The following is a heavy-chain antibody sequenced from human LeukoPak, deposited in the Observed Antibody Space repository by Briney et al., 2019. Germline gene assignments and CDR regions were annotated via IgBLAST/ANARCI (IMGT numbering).Heavy chain of an antibody. V-gene: IGHV3-23*01. CDR3: AKGTGDTAYYFDF. CDR1: GFTFSSYA. J-gene: IGHJ4*02. D-gene: IGHD7-27*01. CDR2: IRVSGST. Sequence: GGSLRLSCAASGFTFSSYAMSWVRQAPGKGLEWVSGIRVSGSTYYPDSVTGRFTISRDNSENTLYLQMSGLRAEDTAIYYCAKGTGDTAYYFDFWGQGVLVTVSS.